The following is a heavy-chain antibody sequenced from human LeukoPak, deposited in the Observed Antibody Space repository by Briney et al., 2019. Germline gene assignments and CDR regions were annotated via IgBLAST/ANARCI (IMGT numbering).Heavy chain of an antibody. CDR1: GFTFSSYA. CDR2: ISGSGGST. Sequence: GGSLRLSCAASGFTFSSYAMSWVRQAPGKGLEWVSAISGSGGSTYYADSVKGRFTISGDNSKNTLYLQMNSLRAEDTAVYYCAKNQGIVVPPYYYYYMDVWGKGTTVTVSS. J-gene: IGHJ6*03. CDR3: AKNQGIVVPPYYYYYMDV. V-gene: IGHV3-23*01. D-gene: IGHD3-22*01.